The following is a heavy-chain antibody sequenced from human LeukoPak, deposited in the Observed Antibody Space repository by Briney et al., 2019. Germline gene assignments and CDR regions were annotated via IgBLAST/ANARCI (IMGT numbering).Heavy chain of an antibody. CDR2: ISSNGGST. CDR1: GFTFSSYA. CDR3: ARDSDIGIASADMWYDGYDM. D-gene: IGHD2-2*01. V-gene: IGHV3-64*01. Sequence: GGSLRLSCAASGFTFSSYAMHWVRQAPGKGLEYVSAISSNGGSTYYANSVRGRFTISRDNTKNSGYLQMSSLRAEDTAVYYCARDSDIGIASADMWYDGYDMWGQGTMVTVSS. J-gene: IGHJ3*02.